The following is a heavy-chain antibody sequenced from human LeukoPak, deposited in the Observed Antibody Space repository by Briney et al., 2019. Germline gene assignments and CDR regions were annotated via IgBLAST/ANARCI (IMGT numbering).Heavy chain of an antibody. D-gene: IGHD6-6*01. J-gene: IGHJ3*02. CDR1: GFNFGIYG. CDR2: MWDDGTNE. CDR3: ARYRLYGGSSEGFDI. Sequence: GGSLRLSCTASGFNFGIYGMHWVRQPPGKGLEWVAVMWDDGTNEYYVESVKGRFTISRDNGKRTLYLQMNSLRVEDTAVYYCARYRLYGGSSEGFDIWGQGTMVTVSS. V-gene: IGHV3-33*01.